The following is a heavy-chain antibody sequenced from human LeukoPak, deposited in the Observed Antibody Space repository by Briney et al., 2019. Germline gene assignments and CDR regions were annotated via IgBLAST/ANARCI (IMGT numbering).Heavy chain of an antibody. D-gene: IGHD4/OR15-4a*01. J-gene: IGHJ4*02. CDR3: ARRAGAYSHPYDY. CDR1: GFSFSSYW. CDR2: IKQDGSQK. V-gene: IGHV3-7*03. Sequence: GGSLRLSCAASGFSFSSYWMSWVRQAPEKGLAWVANIKQDGSQKQYVDSVKGRFTISRDNAKNSLYLQMNSLRADDTGVYYCARRAGAYSHPYDYWGQGTLVTVSS.